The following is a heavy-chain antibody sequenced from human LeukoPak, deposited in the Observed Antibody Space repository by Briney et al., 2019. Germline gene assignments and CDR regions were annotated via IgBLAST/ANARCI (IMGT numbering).Heavy chain of an antibody. CDR1: GYTFTSFH. CDR3: ARDPPLGMDV. V-gene: IGHV1-46*01. Sequence: ASGKSSCKASGYTFTSFHMHWVRHAPGQGHAWIGIFNPSGGSTSYAQKSTRRVTMTRHTSTRTVYMELSSLRSEHTAVYYCARDPPLGMDVWGQGPTVSVSS. J-gene: IGHJ6*01. CDR2: FNPSGGST.